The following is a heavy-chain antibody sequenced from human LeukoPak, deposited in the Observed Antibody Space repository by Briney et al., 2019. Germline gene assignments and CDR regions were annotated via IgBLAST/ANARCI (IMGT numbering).Heavy chain of an antibody. J-gene: IGHJ3*02. CDR1: GYTFTGYF. CDR3: ARRVGNYGAFDI. CDR2: INPNRDGT. D-gene: IGHD1-7*01. Sequence: ASVSVSCKASGYTFTGYFMHWVRPAPGQGLEWMGWINPNRDGTNYAQKYHDSVTMTRDTSISKAYMELSRLRSDDTAVYYCARRVGNYGAFDIWGQGTMVPVCS. V-gene: IGHV1-2*02.